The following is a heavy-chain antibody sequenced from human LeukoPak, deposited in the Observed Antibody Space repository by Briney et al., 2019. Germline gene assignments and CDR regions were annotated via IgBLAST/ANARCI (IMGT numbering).Heavy chain of an antibody. CDR2: ISDSGST. CDR3: ARRGGPVVGDTGYHYWYFDN. Sequence: SETLSLTCTVSGGSISRYYWSWVRQFPGKGLEWIGYISDSGSTNYSPSLESRVTISVDTSKNKFFLILSSVTAADTAVYYCARRGGPVVGDTGYHYWYFDNWGQGTLVTVSS. J-gene: IGHJ4*02. V-gene: IGHV4-59*08. CDR1: GGSISRYY. D-gene: IGHD5-12*01.